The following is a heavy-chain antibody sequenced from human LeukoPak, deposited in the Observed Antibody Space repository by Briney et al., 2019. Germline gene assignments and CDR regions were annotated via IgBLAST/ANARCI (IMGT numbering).Heavy chain of an antibody. CDR3: VRDWDHYDFDS. CDR1: GFTFSSYW. CDR2: IKGDGRHT. D-gene: IGHD3-16*01. Sequence: PGVSLRLSCAASGFTFSSYWMHWVRQAPGKGLVWVSRIKGDGRHTIYADSVKGRFTISRDNAKNTLYLQMKSLRAEDTAVYYCVRDWDHYDFDSWGQGTLATVSS. V-gene: IGHV3-74*01. J-gene: IGHJ5*01.